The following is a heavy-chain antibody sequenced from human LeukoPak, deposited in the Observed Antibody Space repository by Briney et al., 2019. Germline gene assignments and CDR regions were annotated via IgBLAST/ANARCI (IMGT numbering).Heavy chain of an antibody. V-gene: IGHV3-11*05. CDR3: ARDYDILTGYFRGGFDY. D-gene: IGHD3-9*01. CDR2: ITSSSSDT. J-gene: IGHJ4*02. CDR1: GFTFSDYY. Sequence: AGGSLRLSCAASGFTFSDYYMSWIRQAPGKGLEWVSYITSSSSDTNYADSVKGRFTISRDNATKSLYLQMNSLRAEDTAVYYCARDYDILTGYFRGGFDYWGQGTLVTVSS.